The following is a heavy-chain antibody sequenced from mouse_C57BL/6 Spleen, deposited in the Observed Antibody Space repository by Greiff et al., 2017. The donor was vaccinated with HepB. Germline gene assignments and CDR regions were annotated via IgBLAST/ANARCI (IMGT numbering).Heavy chain of an antibody. J-gene: IGHJ1*03. Sequence: DVKLQESGPGLAKPSQTLSLTCSVTGYSITSDYWNWIRKFPGNKLEYMGYISYSGSTYYNPSLKSRISITRDTSKNQYYLQLNSVTTEDTATYYCARHGSSYLRYWYFDVWGTGTTVTVSS. D-gene: IGHD1-1*01. CDR1: GYSITSDY. CDR3: ARHGSSYLRYWYFDV. CDR2: ISYSGST. V-gene: IGHV3-8*01.